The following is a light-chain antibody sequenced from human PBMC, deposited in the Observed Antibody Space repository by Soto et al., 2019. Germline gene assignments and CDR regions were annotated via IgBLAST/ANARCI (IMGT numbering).Light chain of an antibody. V-gene: IGLV2-14*03. CDR2: DVS. J-gene: IGLJ1*01. CDR3: RSYSSTNTHV. CDR1: SSDVGGYNY. Sequence: QSALTQPASVSGSPGQSITISCTGTSSDVGGYNYVSWYQQHPGKAPKLMIYDVSNRPSGVSNRFSGSKSGNTASLTISGLQAEDEADYYFRSYSSTNTHVFGTGTKLTVL.